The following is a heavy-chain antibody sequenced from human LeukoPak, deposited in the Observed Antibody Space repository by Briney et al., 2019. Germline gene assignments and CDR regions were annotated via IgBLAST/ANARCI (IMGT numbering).Heavy chain of an antibody. CDR3: VKDRTGTYTLDY. Sequence: PGGSLRLSCAATGFNFSNYAIHWGRQAPGKGLEGVAFISDEGSKKHYADSVKGRFTISRDNSKNTLNVQMNSLRAEDTAVYYCVKDRTGTYTLDYWGQGTLVTVSS. J-gene: IGHJ4*02. CDR2: ISDEGSKK. D-gene: IGHD3-10*01. CDR1: GFNFSNYA. V-gene: IGHV3-30-3*01.